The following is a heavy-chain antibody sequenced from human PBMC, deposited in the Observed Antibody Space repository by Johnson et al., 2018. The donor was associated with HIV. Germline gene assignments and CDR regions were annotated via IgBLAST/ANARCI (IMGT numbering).Heavy chain of an antibody. D-gene: IGHD2-15*01. CDR1: GFTFSSYD. J-gene: IGHJ3*01. Sequence: VQLVESGGGLVQPGGSLRLSCAASGFTFSSYDMHWVRQATGKGLEWVSVIYSGGRTYYADSVKGRFTISRDNSKNTLYLQMNSLRAEDTAVYYCAKERGISGGFDFWGQGTRVTVSS. CDR3: AKERGISGGFDF. V-gene: IGHV3-66*01. CDR2: IYSGGRT.